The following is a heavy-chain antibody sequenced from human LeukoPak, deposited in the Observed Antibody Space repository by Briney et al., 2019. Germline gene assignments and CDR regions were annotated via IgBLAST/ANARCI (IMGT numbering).Heavy chain of an antibody. CDR1: GYTFTGYY. D-gene: IGHD2-2*01. V-gene: IGHV1-2*02. CDR3: ARGGPVVVPATIPNPFDY. CDR2: VNPNSGGT. J-gene: IGHJ4*02. Sequence: ASVKVSCKASGYTFTGYYMHWVRQAPGQGLEWMGWVNPNSGGTDYARKFQGRVTMTRDTSISTAYMELTRLRSDVTAVYYCARGGPVVVPATIPNPFDYWGQGNLVLVSS.